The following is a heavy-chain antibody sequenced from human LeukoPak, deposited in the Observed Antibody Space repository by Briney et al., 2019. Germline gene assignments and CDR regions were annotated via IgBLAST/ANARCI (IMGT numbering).Heavy chain of an antibody. CDR3: ARLRDWGPTLSYWYFDL. D-gene: IGHD7-27*01. J-gene: IGHJ2*01. CDR1: GGSISSYY. V-gene: IGHV4-59*01. CDR2: TYYSGST. Sequence: SETLSLTCTVSGGSISSYYWSWIRQPPGKGLEWIGYTYYSGSTNYNPSLKSRVTISADPSKNQFSLNLNSVTAADTAVYYCARLRDWGPTLSYWYFDLWGRGTLVTVSS.